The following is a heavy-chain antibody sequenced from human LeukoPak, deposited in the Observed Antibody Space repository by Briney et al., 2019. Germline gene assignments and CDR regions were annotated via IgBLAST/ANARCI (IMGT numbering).Heavy chain of an antibody. Sequence: GGSLRLSCSASGFTFSSYAMHWVRQAPGKGLEYVSAISSNGGSTYYADSVKGRFTISRDNSKNTLYPQMSSLRAEDTAVYYCAKDQWLVQYYFDYWGQGTLVTVSS. CDR1: GFTFSSYA. CDR2: ISSNGGST. CDR3: AKDQWLVQYYFDY. D-gene: IGHD6-19*01. J-gene: IGHJ4*02. V-gene: IGHV3-64D*09.